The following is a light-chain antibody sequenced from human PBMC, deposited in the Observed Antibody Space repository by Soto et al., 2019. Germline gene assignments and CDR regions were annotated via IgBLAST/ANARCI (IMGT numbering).Light chain of an antibody. CDR1: ASDVGYYDY. V-gene: IGLV2-11*01. CDR2: DVN. J-gene: IGLJ2*01. Sequence: QSALTQPRSVSASPGQSVTISCTGTASDVGYYDYVSWYQQHPGKAPKLIIYDVNKRPSGVPDRFSGSKSGNTASLTIFGLQAEDEADYYCCSYAGSYNQLFGGGTKVTVL. CDR3: CSYAGSYNQL.